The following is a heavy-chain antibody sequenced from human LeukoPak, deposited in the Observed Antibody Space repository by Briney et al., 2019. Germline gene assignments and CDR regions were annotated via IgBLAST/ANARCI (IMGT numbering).Heavy chain of an antibody. D-gene: IGHD2-2*01. J-gene: IGHJ4*02. CDR1: GLPFGGIA. CDR3: ANLGSSELRVPASQGN. CDR2: VSGRGYNT. Sequence: GGSLRPSVAASGLPFGGIAMTWAGQAPGKGRKGGPAVSGRGYNTYYADSVKGRFTVSRDNSKNTVFLQMNSLRVEDTAVYYCANLGSSELRVPASQGNWGQGTLVTVSS. V-gene: IGHV3-23*01.